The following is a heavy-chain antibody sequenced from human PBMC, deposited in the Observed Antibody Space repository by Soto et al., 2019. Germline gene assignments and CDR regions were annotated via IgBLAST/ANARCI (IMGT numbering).Heavy chain of an antibody. V-gene: IGHV4-59*08. D-gene: IGHD6-6*01. CDR2: IYYSGST. Sequence: SETLSLTCTVSGGSISSYYWSWIRQPPGKGLEWIGYIYYSGSTDYNPSLKSRVTISVDTSKNQFSLKLSSVTAADTAVYYCARCLGDSSSLPYYYYYYMDVWGKGTTVTVSS. CDR1: GGSISSYY. CDR3: ARCLGDSSSLPYYYYYYMDV. J-gene: IGHJ6*03.